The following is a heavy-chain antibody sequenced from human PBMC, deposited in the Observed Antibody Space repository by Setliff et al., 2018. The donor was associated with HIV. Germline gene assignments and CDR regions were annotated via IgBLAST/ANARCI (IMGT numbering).Heavy chain of an antibody. D-gene: IGHD3-10*01. J-gene: IGHJ3*02. V-gene: IGHV1-46*01. CDR3: ARVGTMVRGGRGAFDI. CDR2: INPSGGST. CDR1: GYTFTSYY. Sequence: GASVKVSCKASGYTFTSYYMHWVRQAPGQGLEWMGIINPSGGSTSYAQKFQGRVTMTRDTSTSTVYMELSSLRSEDTAVYYCARVGTMVRGGRGAFDIWGQGTMVTVS.